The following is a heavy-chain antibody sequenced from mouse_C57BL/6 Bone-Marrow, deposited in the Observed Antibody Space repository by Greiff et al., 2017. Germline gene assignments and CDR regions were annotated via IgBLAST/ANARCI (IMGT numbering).Heavy chain of an antibody. CDR2: IYPRSGNT. CDR3: ARCRQLRLDFDY. CDR1: GYTFTSYG. V-gene: IGHV1-81*01. Sequence: QVQLQQSGAELARPGASVKLSCKASGYTFTSYGISWVKQRTGQGLEWIGEIYPRSGNTYYNEKFKGKATLTADKSSSTAYMELRSLTSEDSAVYFCARCRQLRLDFDYWGQGTTLTVSS. J-gene: IGHJ2*01. D-gene: IGHD3-2*02.